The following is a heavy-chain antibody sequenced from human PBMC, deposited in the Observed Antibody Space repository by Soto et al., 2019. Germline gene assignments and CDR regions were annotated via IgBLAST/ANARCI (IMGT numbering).Heavy chain of an antibody. D-gene: IGHD3-3*01. CDR2: NYYSWVS. Sequence: SETLSLTCTVSGGSISSSSYYWGWIRQPPGKGLEWIGSNYYSWVSYYNPSLKTRLTVSVDTSKNQFSLKLSSMTAADTAMYYCARGSHFDFSSGNADSFDVWDQETMVTISS. CDR3: ARGSHFDFSSGNADSFDV. V-gene: IGHV4-39*07. J-gene: IGHJ3*01. CDR1: GGSISSSSYY.